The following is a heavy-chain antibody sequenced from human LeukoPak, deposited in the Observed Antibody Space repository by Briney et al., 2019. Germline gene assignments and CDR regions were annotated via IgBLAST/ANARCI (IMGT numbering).Heavy chain of an antibody. J-gene: IGHJ4*02. V-gene: IGHV3-7*01. CDR1: GFTFNNYW. Sequence: PGGSLRLSCAASGFTFNNYWLSWVRQAPGKGLEWVANIKEDGSEKYYVDSVKGRCTISRDNAKNSLYLQVNSLRAEDTAVYYCARISWGPYFDFWGQGTLVTVSS. CDR3: ARISWGPYFDF. CDR2: IKEDGSEK. D-gene: IGHD3-16*01.